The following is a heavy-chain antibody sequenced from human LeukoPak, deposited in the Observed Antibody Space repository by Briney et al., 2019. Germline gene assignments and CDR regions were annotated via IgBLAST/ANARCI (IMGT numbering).Heavy chain of an antibody. Sequence: ASVKVSCKVSGYTLTELSMHWVRQAPGKGLEWMGGFDPEDGETIYAQKFQGRVTMTEDTSTDTAYMELSSLRPEDTAVYYCATYILTGYTHNWFDPWGQGTLVTVSS. CDR2: FDPEDGET. CDR3: ATYILTGYTHNWFDP. V-gene: IGHV1-24*01. CDR1: GYTLTELS. J-gene: IGHJ5*02. D-gene: IGHD3-9*01.